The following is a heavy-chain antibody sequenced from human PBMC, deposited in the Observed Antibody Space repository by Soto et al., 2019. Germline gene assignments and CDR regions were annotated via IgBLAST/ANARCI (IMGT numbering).Heavy chain of an antibody. Sequence: SVKVSCKASGGTFSSYAISWVRQAPGQGLEWMGGIIPIFGTANYAQKFQGRVTITADESTSTAYMELSSLRSEDTAVYYCASNSGSYLLAPSYWGQGTLVTVSS. CDR2: IIPIFGTA. J-gene: IGHJ4*02. CDR1: GGTFSSYA. V-gene: IGHV1-69*13. CDR3: ASNSGSYLLAPSY. D-gene: IGHD1-26*01.